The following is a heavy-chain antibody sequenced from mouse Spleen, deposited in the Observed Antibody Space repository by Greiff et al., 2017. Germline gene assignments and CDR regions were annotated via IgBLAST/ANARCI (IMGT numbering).Heavy chain of an antibody. J-gene: IGHJ2*01. D-gene: IGHD1-1*01. CDR2: IDPETGGT. V-gene: IGHV1-15*01. CDR1: GYTFTDYE. CDR3: TRLGINYYGSSYVFDY. Sequence: VQLQQSGAELVRPGASVTLSCKASGYTFTDYEMHWVKQTPVHGLEWIGAIDPETGGTAYNQKFKGKAILTADKSSSTAYMELRSLTSEDSAVYYCTRLGINYYGSSYVFDYWGQGTTLTVSP.